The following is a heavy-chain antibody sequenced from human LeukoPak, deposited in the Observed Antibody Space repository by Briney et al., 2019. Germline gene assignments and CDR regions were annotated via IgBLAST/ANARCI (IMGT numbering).Heavy chain of an antibody. CDR3: ARYHILFSYCSGGSCPNGTNDY. CDR1: GYTSTGYY. D-gene: IGHD2-15*01. V-gene: IGHV1-18*04. Sequence: ASVKVSCKASGYTSTGYYMHWVRQAPGQGLEWMGWISAYNGNTNYAQKLQGRVTMTTDTSTSTAYMAMRSLRSDDTAVYYCARYHILFSYCSGGSCPNGTNDYWGQGTLVTVSS. CDR2: ISAYNGNT. J-gene: IGHJ4*02.